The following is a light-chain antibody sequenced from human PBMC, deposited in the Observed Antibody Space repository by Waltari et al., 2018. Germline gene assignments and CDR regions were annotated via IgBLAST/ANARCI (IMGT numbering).Light chain of an antibody. CDR2: EVS. Sequence: DIVMTQTPPSLPVTLGEPASISCRSSQSLLDSEDGNTYLDWYLQKPGQSPQLLIYEVSNRASGVPDRFSGSGSDTDFTLKISRVEAEDVGVYYCMQGIEYPPTFGQGTKVEIK. V-gene: IGKV2-40*01. CDR3: MQGIEYPPT. CDR1: QSLLDSEDGNTY. J-gene: IGKJ1*01.